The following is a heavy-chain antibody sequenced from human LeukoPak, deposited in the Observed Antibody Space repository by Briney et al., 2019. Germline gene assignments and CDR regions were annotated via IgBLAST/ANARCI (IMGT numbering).Heavy chain of an antibody. V-gene: IGHV4-30-4*08. CDR2: IYYSGST. CDR1: GGSISSGDYY. D-gene: IGHD3-10*01. Sequence: SETLSPTCTVSGGSISSGDYYWSWIRQPPGKGLEWIGYIYYSGSTYYNPSLKSRVTISVDTSKNQFSLKLSSVTAADTAVYYCARVPPRSGSYLDPWGQGTLVTVSS. CDR3: ARVPPRSGSYLDP. J-gene: IGHJ5*02.